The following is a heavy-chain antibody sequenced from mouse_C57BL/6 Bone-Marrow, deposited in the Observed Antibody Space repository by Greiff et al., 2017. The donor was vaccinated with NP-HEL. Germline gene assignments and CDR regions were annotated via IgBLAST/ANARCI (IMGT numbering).Heavy chain of an antibody. Sequence: VQLKESGAELVRPGASVKLSCTASGFNIKDDYMHWVKQRPEQGLEWIGWIDPENGDTEYASKFQGKATITADTSSNTAYLQLSSLTSEDTAVYYCTTGFYYSLDYWGQGTTLTVSS. D-gene: IGHD1-1*01. V-gene: IGHV14-4*01. J-gene: IGHJ2*01. CDR1: GFNIKDDY. CDR3: TTGFYYSLDY. CDR2: IDPENGDT.